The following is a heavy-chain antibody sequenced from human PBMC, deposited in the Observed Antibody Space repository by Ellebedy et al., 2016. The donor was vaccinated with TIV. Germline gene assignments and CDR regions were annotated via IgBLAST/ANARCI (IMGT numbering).Heavy chain of an antibody. V-gene: IGHV4-34*01. CDR3: ASHYTSITVTTNGGVWGYFDY. D-gene: IGHD4-17*01. Sequence: SETLSLTCTVSGGSISSYYWSWIRQPPGKGLEWIGEINHSGSTNYNPSLKSRVTISVDTSKNQFSLKLSSVTAADTAVYYCASHYTSITVTTNGGVWGYFDYWGQGTLVTVSS. CDR1: GGSISSYY. CDR2: INHSGST. J-gene: IGHJ4*02.